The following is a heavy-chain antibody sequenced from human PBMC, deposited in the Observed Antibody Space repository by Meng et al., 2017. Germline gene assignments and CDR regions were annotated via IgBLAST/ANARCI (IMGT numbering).Heavy chain of an antibody. CDR3: ASMGY. CDR2: ISYDGSNK. CDR1: GFTFSSYA. Sequence: VQLVWAGGGVVQPGRSLRLSCAASGFTFSSYAMHWVRQAPGKGLEWVAVISYDGSNKYYADSVKGRFTISRDNSKNTLYLQMNSLRAEDTAVYYCASMGYWGQGTLVTVSS. V-gene: IGHV3-30*01. J-gene: IGHJ4*02. D-gene: IGHD3-10*01.